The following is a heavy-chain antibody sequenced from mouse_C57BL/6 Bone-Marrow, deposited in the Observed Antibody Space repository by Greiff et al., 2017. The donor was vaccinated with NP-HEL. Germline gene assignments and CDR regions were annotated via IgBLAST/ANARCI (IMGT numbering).Heavy chain of an antibody. J-gene: IGHJ3*01. V-gene: IGHV3-6*01. CDR3: AREEVYYYGSSWFAY. CDR1: GYSITSGYY. Sequence: EVKLMESGPGLVKPSQSLSLTCSVTGYSITSGYYWNWIRQFPGNKLEWMGYISYDGRNKYNPSLKNRISITRDTSKNQFFLKLNSVTTEDTATYYCAREEVYYYGSSWFAYWGQGTLVTVSA. D-gene: IGHD1-1*01. CDR2: ISYDGRN.